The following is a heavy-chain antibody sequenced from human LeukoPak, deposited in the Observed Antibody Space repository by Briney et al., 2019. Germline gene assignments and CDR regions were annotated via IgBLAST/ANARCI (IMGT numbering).Heavy chain of an antibody. CDR3: ARCDSGYYYYYMDV. CDR2: IYSGGST. CDR1: GFTVSSNY. Sequence: PGGSLRLSCAASGFTVSSNYMSWVRHAPGKGLEGVSVIYSGGSTYYADSVKGRFTISRDNSKNTLYLQMNSLRAEDTALYYCARCDSGYYYYYMDVWGKGTTVTVSS. J-gene: IGHJ6*03. D-gene: IGHD3-22*01. V-gene: IGHV3-53*01.